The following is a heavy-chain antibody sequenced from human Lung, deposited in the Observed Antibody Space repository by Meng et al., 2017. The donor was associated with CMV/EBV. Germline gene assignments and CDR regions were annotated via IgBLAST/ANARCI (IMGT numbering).Heavy chain of an antibody. J-gene: IGHJ4*02. D-gene: IGHD2-2*01. Sequence: GESLKISCAASGFTFSSYGMHWVRQAPGKGLEWVAFIRYDGSNKYYADSVKGRFTISRDNSKNTLYLQMNSLRAEDTAVYYCAKGVSHCSSTSCSNFDYWXQGTXVTVAS. V-gene: IGHV3-30*02. CDR3: AKGVSHCSSTSCSNFDY. CDR2: IRYDGSNK. CDR1: GFTFSSYG.